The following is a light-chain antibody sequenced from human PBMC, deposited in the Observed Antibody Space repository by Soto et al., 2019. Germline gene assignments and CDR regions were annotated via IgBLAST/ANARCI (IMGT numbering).Light chain of an antibody. Sequence: IVVTQSPATLSVSPGERATLSCRASQSVSSDLAWYHHKPGQAPRLLIYGASTRATGIPARFSGSGSGTEFTLTISSLQSADFAVYYCQPYNNWSRLTFGGGAKVDIK. J-gene: IGKJ4*01. V-gene: IGKV3-15*01. CDR1: QSVSSD. CDR2: GAS. CDR3: QPYNNWSRLT.